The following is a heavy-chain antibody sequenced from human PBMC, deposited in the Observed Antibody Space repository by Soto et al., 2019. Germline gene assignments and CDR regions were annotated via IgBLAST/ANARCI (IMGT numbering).Heavy chain of an antibody. CDR2: IIPIFGTP. CDR1: GGIFSTYA. Sequence: QVQLVQSGAEVMKPGSAVKVSCKASGGIFSTYAISWLRQAPGQGLEWMGGIIPIFGTPNYAQKFQGRVTITADESTSTAYMELSTLRSEDTAVYYCARDRDDYGSGNYYNRIDFWGQGTLVTVSS. J-gene: IGHJ4*02. CDR3: ARDRDDYGSGNYYNRIDF. V-gene: IGHV1-69*01. D-gene: IGHD3-10*01.